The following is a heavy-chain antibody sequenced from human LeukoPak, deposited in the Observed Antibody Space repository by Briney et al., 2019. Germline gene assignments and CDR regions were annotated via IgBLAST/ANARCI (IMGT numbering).Heavy chain of an antibody. V-gene: IGHV3-23*01. CDR3: AKDGYYYDSSGYLCYFDY. CDR2: ISGSGGST. CDR1: GFTFSSYA. Sequence: PGGSLRLSCAASGFTFSSYAMSWVRQAPGEGLEWVSAISGSGGSTYYADSVKGRFTISRDNSKNTLYLQMNSLRAEDTAVYYCAKDGYYYDSSGYLCYFDYWGQGTLVTVSS. D-gene: IGHD3-22*01. J-gene: IGHJ4*02.